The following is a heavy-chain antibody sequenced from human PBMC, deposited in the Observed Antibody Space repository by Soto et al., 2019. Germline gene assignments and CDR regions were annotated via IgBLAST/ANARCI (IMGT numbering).Heavy chain of an antibody. D-gene: IGHD4-17*01. V-gene: IGHV3-48*03. J-gene: IGHJ5*01. CDR2: ISSGGNTI. Sequence: EVQLVESGGGLVQPGGSLRLSCAASGFTFSSYEMNWVRQAPGKGLEWVSYISSGGNTIYYADSVKGRFTISRDNAKNSLHLQMNSLRAEDTAVYYCARGYGDYSWFDSWGQGTLVTVSS. CDR3: ARGYGDYSWFDS. CDR1: GFTFSSYE.